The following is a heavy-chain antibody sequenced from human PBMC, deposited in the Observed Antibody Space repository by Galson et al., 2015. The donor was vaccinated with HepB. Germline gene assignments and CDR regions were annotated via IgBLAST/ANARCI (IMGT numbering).Heavy chain of an antibody. J-gene: IGHJ6*02. CDR1: GFTFSDYY. CDR2: VSGSSSYT. CDR3: ARDEGYDSGGYYVAVGMDV. V-gene: IGHV3-11*05. D-gene: IGHD3-22*01. Sequence: SLRLSCAASGFTFSDYYMSWIRQAPGKGLEWVSYVSGSSSYTNYADSVKGRFTISRDNAKNSLYLQMNNLRAEDTAVYYCARDEGYDSGGYYVAVGMDVWGQGTTVTVSS.